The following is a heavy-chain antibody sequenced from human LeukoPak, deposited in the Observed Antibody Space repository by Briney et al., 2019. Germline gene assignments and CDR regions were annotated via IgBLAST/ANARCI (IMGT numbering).Heavy chain of an antibody. CDR1: GGSFSGYY. CDR3: ARTINLSRFHYYDSRGYTSQYYGMDV. CDR2: IYYSGST. Sequence: SETLSLTCAVYGGSFSGYYWSWIRQPPGKGLEWIGYIYYSGSTNYNPSLKSRVTISVDTSKNQFSLKLSSVTAADTAVYYCARTINLSRFHYYDSRGYTSQYYGMDVWGQGTTVTVSS. J-gene: IGHJ6*02. D-gene: IGHD3-22*01. V-gene: IGHV4-59*08.